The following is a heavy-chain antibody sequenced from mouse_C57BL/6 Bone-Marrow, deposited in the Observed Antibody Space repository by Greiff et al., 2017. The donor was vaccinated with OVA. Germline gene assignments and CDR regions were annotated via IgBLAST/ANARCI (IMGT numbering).Heavy chain of an antibody. CDR2: VFPGSGGS. CDR3: ARDYGSSGGALDY. Sequence: QVQLQQPGAELVKPGASVKMSCRASGYTFTNNWIACVRQRPGQGLEWIGDVFPGSGGSNNNEKFKRRATLTVDTSSSTAYMQLSSLTSEDSAVYYCARDYGSSGGALDYWGQGTSVTVSS. D-gene: IGHD1-1*01. J-gene: IGHJ4*01. CDR1: GYTFTNNW. V-gene: IGHV1-55*01.